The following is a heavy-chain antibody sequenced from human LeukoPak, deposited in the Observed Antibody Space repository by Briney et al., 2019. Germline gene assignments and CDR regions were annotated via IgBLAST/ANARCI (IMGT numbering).Heavy chain of an antibody. J-gene: IGHJ3*01. V-gene: IGHV5-51*01. Sequence: GESLKISCEGSGYSFANYWIAWVRQMPGKGLELMGIIYPSDPDTRYTPSFQGQVTISADKSITTAYLQWSSLKASDTAMYYCARYESGVVVTGTNSGRAFDVWGQGTMVTVSS. D-gene: IGHD2-21*02. CDR3: ARYESGVVVTGTNSGRAFDV. CDR1: GYSFANYW. CDR2: IYPSDPDT.